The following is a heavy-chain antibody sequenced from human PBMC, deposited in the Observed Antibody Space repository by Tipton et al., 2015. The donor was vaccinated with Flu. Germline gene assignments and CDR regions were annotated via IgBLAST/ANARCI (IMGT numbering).Heavy chain of an antibody. D-gene: IGHD2-2*01. V-gene: IGHV3-7*01. CDR1: GFAFSSYW. CDR3: ARVVPAALYYFDY. J-gene: IGHJ4*02. CDR2: IKQDGSEK. Sequence: SLRLSCAASGFAFSSYWMSWVRQAPGKGLEWVANIKQDGSEKYYVDSVKGRFTISRDNAKNSLYLQMNGLRAEDTAVYYCARVVPAALYYFDYWGQGTLVTVSS.